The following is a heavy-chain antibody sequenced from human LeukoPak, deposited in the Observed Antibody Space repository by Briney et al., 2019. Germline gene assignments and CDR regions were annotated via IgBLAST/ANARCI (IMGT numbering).Heavy chain of an antibody. CDR1: GFTFTNYD. CDR3: ARDQEAFDY. Sequence: ASVKVSCKASGFTFTNYDINWVRQATGQGLEWIGWMNPRNGNTGYAQKFQGRVTVTRDTSTSTVHMELSGLRSEDTAVYYCARDQEAFDYWGQGTLVTVSS. J-gene: IGHJ4*02. CDR2: MNPRNGNT. V-gene: IGHV1-8*01.